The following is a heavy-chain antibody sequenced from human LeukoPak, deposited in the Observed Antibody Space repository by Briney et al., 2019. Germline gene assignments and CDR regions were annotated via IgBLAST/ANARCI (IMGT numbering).Heavy chain of an antibody. Sequence: GGSLRLSCAASGFTFSSYAMTWVRQAPGKGLEWVSYISSSGSTIYYADSVKGRFTISRDNAKNSLYLQMNSLRAEDTAVYYCARGLTVIFDYWGQGTLVTVSS. CDR3: ARGLTVIFDY. J-gene: IGHJ4*02. CDR2: ISSSGSTI. V-gene: IGHV3-11*01. CDR1: GFTFSSYA. D-gene: IGHD4-17*01.